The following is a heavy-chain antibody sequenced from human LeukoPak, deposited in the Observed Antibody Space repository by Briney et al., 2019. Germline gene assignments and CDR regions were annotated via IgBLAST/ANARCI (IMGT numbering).Heavy chain of an antibody. CDR1: GYSFTSYW. Sequence: GESLKISCKGSGYSFTSYWIGWVRQMPGKGLEWMGIIDPGDSDTRYSPSFQGQVTISADKSISTAYLQWSSLKASDTAMYYCARLLKLRFLEWFRARHYYYYMDVWGKGTTVTVSS. CDR2: IDPGDSDT. CDR3: ARLLKLRFLEWFRARHYYYYMDV. D-gene: IGHD3-3*01. V-gene: IGHV5-51*01. J-gene: IGHJ6*03.